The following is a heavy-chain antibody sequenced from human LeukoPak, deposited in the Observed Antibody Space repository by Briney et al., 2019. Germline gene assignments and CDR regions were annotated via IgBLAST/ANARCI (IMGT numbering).Heavy chain of an antibody. Sequence: SETLSLTCTASGGSISSSSYYWGWIRQPPGKGLEWIGSIYYSGSTYYNPSLKSRVTISVDTSKNQFSLKLSSVTAADTAVYYCARHGLLRYFDWSPYNWFDPWGQGTLVTVSS. D-gene: IGHD3-9*01. CDR3: ARHGLLRYFDWSPYNWFDP. V-gene: IGHV4-39*01. J-gene: IGHJ5*02. CDR1: GGSISSSSYY. CDR2: IYYSGST.